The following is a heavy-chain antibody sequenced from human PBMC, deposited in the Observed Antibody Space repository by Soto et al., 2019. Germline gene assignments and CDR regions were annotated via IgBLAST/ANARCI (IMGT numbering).Heavy chain of an antibody. Sequence: SETLSLTCTVSGDSISSGDYYWSWIRQPPGKGLEWMGYIFYSGYTYYTPSLKSRLTISVDTSKNEFSLKPTSVTAADTAVYYCARECSHTTCYVTTFKNWFDPWGQGTLVTVSS. CDR3: ARECSHTTCYVTTFKNWFDP. CDR1: GDSISSGDYY. D-gene: IGHD2-2*01. V-gene: IGHV4-30-4*01. J-gene: IGHJ5*02. CDR2: IFYSGYT.